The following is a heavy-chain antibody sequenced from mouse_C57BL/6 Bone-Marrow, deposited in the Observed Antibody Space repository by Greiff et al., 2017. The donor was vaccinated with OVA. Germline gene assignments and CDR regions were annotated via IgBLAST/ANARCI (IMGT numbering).Heavy chain of an antibody. CDR2: INPNYGTT. CDR3: AFYYGSSYRYLDV. CDR1: GYSFTDYN. J-gene: IGHJ1*03. Sequence: EVQLQQSGPELVKPGASVKISCKASGYSFTDYNMNWVKQRNGKSLEWIGVINPNYGTTSYNQKFKGKATLTVDQSASTAYMQLNSLTSEDSAVYYCAFYYGSSYRYLDVWGTGTTVTVSS. D-gene: IGHD1-1*01. V-gene: IGHV1-39*01.